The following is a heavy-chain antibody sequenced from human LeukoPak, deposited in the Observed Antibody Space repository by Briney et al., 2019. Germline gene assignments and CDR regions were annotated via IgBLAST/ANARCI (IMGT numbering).Heavy chain of an antibody. CDR2: IYSSGNT. V-gene: IGHV4-4*07. CDR1: GVSFSTYY. CDR3: ARERGILRGDASDL. Sequence: SETLSLTCTVFGVSFSTYYWTWIRQPAGKGPEWIGRIYSSGNTNYNPSRESRVTMSIDTSKHQFSLKLTSVTAADTAVYYCARERGILRGDASDLWGQGTRVSVSA. J-gene: IGHJ3*01. D-gene: IGHD1-26*01.